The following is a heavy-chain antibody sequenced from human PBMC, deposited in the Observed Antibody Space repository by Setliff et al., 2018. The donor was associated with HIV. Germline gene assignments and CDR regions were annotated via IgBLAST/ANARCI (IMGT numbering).Heavy chain of an antibody. Sequence: PGGSLRLSCAGSGFTFSSFWMAWVRQAPGKGLEWVASIKQDGHNKYYVDSVKGRFIISRDNAKNSLYLQMTSLRAEDTAVYYCARGSHYYGSGSSYDYWGQGTLVTVSS. J-gene: IGHJ4*02. V-gene: IGHV3-7*01. D-gene: IGHD3-10*01. CDR2: IKQDGHNK. CDR3: ARGSHYYGSGSSYDY. CDR1: GFTFSSFW.